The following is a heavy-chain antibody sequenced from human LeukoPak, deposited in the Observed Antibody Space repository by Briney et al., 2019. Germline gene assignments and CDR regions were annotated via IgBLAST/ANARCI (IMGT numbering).Heavy chain of an antibody. D-gene: IGHD3-10*01. J-gene: IGHJ4*02. CDR3: ARDQRITMVRGVTDYYFDY. CDR1: GFTISSYW. Sequence: GGSLRLSCAASGFTISSYWMSWVRQAPGKGLEWVANIKQDGSEKYYVDSVKGRFTISRDNAKNSLYLQMNSLRAEDTAVYYCARDQRITMVRGVTDYYFDYWGQGTLVTVSS. V-gene: IGHV3-7*01. CDR2: IKQDGSEK.